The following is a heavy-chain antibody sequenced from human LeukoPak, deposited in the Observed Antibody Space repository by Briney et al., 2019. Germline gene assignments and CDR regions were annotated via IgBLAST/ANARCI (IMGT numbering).Heavy chain of an antibody. V-gene: IGHV3-30*02. CDR1: GFTFSSYG. D-gene: IGHD3-10*01. Sequence: GGSLRLSCAASGFTFSSYGMHWVRQAPGKGLEWVAFIRYDGSNKYYADSVKGRFTISRDNSKNTLYLQMNSLRAEDTAVYYCAKEAREVLLWFGELPSWGQGTLVTVSS. J-gene: IGHJ5*02. CDR2: IRYDGSNK. CDR3: AKEAREVLLWFGELPS.